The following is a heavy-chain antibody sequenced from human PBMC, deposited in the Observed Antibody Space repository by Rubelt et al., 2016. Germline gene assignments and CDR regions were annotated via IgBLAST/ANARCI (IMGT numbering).Heavy chain of an antibody. Sequence: QVQLVQSGAEVKKPGASVKVSCKASGYTFTSYAMHWVRQAPGQRLEWMGWINAGNGNTKYSRKFQGRVTSTRDTAAGTAYRELSSLRSEDTAVYDCARVIWGSGWSNNGFDPWGQGTLVTVSS. J-gene: IGHJ5*02. CDR1: GYTFTSYA. CDR3: ARVIWGSGWSNNGFDP. V-gene: IGHV1-3*01. D-gene: IGHD6-19*01. CDR2: INAGNGNT.